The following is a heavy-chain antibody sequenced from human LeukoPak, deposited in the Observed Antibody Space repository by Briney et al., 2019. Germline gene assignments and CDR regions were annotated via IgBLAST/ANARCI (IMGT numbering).Heavy chain of an antibody. V-gene: IGHV3-23*01. D-gene: IGHD3-22*01. J-gene: IGHJ4*02. CDR1: GFXFSSYA. CDR3: AKDLGGFVGYLVF. Sequence: PGGSLRLSCAASGFXFSSYAISWVRQAPGKGQEWVSGISGSGGSTYYADSVKGRFTISRDNSKNTLYLQMNSLRAEDTAVYYCAKDLGGFVGYLVFWGQGTLVTVSS. CDR2: ISGSGGST.